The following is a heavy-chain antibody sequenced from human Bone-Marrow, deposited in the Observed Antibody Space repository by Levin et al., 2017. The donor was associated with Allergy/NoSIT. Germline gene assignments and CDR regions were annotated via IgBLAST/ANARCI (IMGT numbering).Heavy chain of an antibody. CDR1: GFTFSNYW. CDR3: ARATNWNPNYDYYYMDV. Sequence: GGSLRLSCAASGFTFSNYWMTWVRQAPGKGLEWVANIRQDGSEKYYVESVKGRFTISRDNAKNSLYLQMNRLRGDDTAVYYCARATNWNPNYDYYYMDVWGKGTTLTVSS. CDR2: IRQDGSEK. V-gene: IGHV3-7*03. D-gene: IGHD1-1*01. J-gene: IGHJ6*03.